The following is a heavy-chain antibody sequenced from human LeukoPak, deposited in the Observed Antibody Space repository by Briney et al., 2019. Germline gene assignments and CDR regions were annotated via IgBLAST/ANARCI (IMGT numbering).Heavy chain of an antibody. Sequence: GGSLRLSCAASGFTFSSYWMSWVRQAPGKGLEWVANIKQDGSEKYYVDSVKGRFTISRDNAKNSLYLQMNSLRAEDTAVYYCAGGGGYYYFDYWGQGTLVTVSS. V-gene: IGHV3-7*01. J-gene: IGHJ4*02. CDR2: IKQDGSEK. CDR3: AGGGGYYYFDY. D-gene: IGHD3-22*01. CDR1: GFTFSSYW.